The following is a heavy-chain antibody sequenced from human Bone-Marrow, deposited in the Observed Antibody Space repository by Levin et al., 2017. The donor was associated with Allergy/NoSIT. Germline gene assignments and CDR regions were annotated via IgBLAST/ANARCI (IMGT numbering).Heavy chain of an antibody. V-gene: IGHV2-70*11. CDR1: GFSLTTDGMC. J-gene: IGHJ6*02. Sequence: GSGPTLVKPTQTLTLTCTFSGFSLTTDGMCVTWIRQPPGQALEWLARIDWDDDTYYNTSLRPRLTISKDTSKNQVVLTMTNVDPVDTATSFCGRIIMNRGAIGYDYSGVDVWGPGTTVTVSS. CDR2: IDWDDDT. D-gene: IGHD3-10*01. CDR3: GRIIMNRGAIGYDYSGVDV.